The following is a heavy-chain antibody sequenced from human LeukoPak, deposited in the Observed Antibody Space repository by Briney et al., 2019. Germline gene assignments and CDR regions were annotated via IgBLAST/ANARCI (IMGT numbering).Heavy chain of an antibody. CDR2: VYHSGST. V-gene: IGHV4-59*01. CDR3: AREWGSGGWPYYYYMDV. D-gene: IGHD6-25*01. J-gene: IGHJ6*03. Sequence: SETLSLTCTVSGGSINNYYWSWIRQPPGKGLEWIGYVYHSGSTNGNPSLKSRVTISVDTSKNQFSLKLSSVTAADTAVYYCAREWGSGGWPYYYYMDVWGKGTTVTVSS. CDR1: GGSINNYY.